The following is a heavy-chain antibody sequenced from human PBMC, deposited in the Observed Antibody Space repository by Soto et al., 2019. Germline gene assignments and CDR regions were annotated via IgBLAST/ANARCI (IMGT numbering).Heavy chain of an antibody. V-gene: IGHV4-34*01. D-gene: IGHD3-10*01. CDR3: ARSGPLYYYGSGRLDV. CDR2: INHSGST. Sequence: QVLLQQWGAGLLKPSETLSLTCAVYGGSFSDYYGSWIRQPPGKGLEWIGEINHSGSTNYNPSLKSRVTISLDTSKNQFSLKLSSVTAADTAVYYCARSGPLYYYGSGRLDVWGKGTTVTVSS. CDR1: GGSFSDYY. J-gene: IGHJ6*04.